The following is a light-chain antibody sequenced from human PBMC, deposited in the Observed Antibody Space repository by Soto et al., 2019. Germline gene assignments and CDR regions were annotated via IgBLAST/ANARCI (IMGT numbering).Light chain of an antibody. Sequence: DIQMTQSPSSLSASIGDRVTITCQASQDISNYLNWYQQKPGKAPKLLIYGASNLETGVPSRFRGSGSGTDFTFTISSLQSEDIATYYCQQYDILPPITFGQGTRLEIK. V-gene: IGKV1-33*01. CDR2: GAS. J-gene: IGKJ5*01. CDR3: QQYDILPPIT. CDR1: QDISNY.